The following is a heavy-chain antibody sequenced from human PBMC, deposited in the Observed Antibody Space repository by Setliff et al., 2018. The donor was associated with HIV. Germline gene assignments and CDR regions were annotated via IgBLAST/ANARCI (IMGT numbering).Heavy chain of an antibody. Sequence: GASVKVSCKASGGTFSSGNAISWVRQVPGQGLEWMGGIIPIYGTANYAQNFGGRVTIAADQSTTTSYLQLNSLRFEDTAIYYCASDSPAARFEELEDHYYYFMDVWGKGTTVTVSS. CDR1: GGTFSSGNA. V-gene: IGHV1-69*13. J-gene: IGHJ6*03. D-gene: IGHD3-10*01. CDR2: IIPIYGTA. CDR3: ASDSPAARFEELEDHYYYFMDV.